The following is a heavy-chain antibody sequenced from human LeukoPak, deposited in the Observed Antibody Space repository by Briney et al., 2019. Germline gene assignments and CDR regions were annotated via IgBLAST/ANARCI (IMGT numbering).Heavy chain of an antibody. Sequence: ASVKVSCKASGGTFSNYAISWVRQAPGQGLEWMGGIIPIFDTADYAQKFQGRLTITADESTSTAYMELSSLRAEDTAVYYCARELVGSHLSYSSGAWDYWGQGTLVTVSS. CDR3: ARELVGSHLSYSSGAWDY. D-gene: IGHD3-10*01. CDR1: GGTFSNYA. CDR2: IIPIFDTA. J-gene: IGHJ4*02. V-gene: IGHV1-69*13.